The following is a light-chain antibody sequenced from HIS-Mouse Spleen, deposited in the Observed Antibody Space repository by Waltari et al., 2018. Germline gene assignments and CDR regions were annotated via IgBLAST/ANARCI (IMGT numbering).Light chain of an antibody. Sequence: QSVLTQPPSASGTPWQRVTISCSGSSSNIGRNYVYWYQQLPGTAPKLLIYRNNQRPSGVPDRFSGSKSGTSASLAISGLRSEDEADYYCAAWDDSLSGYVFGTGTKVTVL. CDR3: AAWDDSLSGYV. CDR2: RNN. V-gene: IGLV1-47*01. CDR1: SSNIGRNY. J-gene: IGLJ1*01.